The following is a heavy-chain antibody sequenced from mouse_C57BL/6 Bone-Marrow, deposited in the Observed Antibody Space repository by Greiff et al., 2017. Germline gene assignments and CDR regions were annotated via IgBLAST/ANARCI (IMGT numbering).Heavy chain of an antibody. CDR2: IYPGGGYT. D-gene: IGHD1-1*01. CDR3: ARGSSYWYFDV. V-gene: IGHV1-63*01. Sequence: VQLKESGAELVRPGTSVKMSCKASGYTFTNYWIGWAKQRPGHGLEWIGDIYPGGGYTNYNEKFKGKATLTADKSSSTAYMQFSSLTSEDSAIYYCARGSSYWYFDVWGTGTTVTVSS. J-gene: IGHJ1*03. CDR1: GYTFTNYW.